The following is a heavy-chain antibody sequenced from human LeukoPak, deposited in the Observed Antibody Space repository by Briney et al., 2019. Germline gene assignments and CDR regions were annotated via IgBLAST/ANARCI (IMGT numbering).Heavy chain of an antibody. CDR2: IIPIFGTA. CDR1: GGTFSSYA. V-gene: IGHV1-69*13. Sequence: SVKVSCKASGGTFSSYAISWVRQAPGQGLEWMGGIIPIFGTANYAQKFQGRVTITADESTNTAYMELSSLRSEDTAVYYCASTYGSGSYGDYYYYGMDVWGKGTTVTVSS. CDR3: ASTYGSGSYGDYYYYGMDV. D-gene: IGHD3-10*01. J-gene: IGHJ6*04.